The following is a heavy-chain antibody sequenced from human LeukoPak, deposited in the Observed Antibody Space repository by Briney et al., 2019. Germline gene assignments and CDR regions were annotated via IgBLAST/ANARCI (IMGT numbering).Heavy chain of an antibody. J-gene: IGHJ4*02. CDR3: ARVPKDTATIFDY. V-gene: IGHV4-31*03. D-gene: IGHD5-18*01. Sequence: SQTLSLTCTVSGGSISSGGYYWSWIRQHPGKGLEWIGYIYYSGSTYYNPSLKSRVTISVDTSKNQFSLKLSSVTAADTAVYYCARVPKDTATIFDYWGQGTLVTVSS. CDR2: IYYSGST. CDR1: GGSISSGGYY.